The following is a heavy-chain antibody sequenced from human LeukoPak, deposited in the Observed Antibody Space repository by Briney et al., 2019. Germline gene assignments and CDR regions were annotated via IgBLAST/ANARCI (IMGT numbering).Heavy chain of an antibody. Sequence: GESLKISCQGSGYSFTSYWIGWVRQMPGKGLEWMGIIYPGDSDTRYSPSFQGQVTISADKSISTAYLQWSSLKASDTAMYYCARLGFSYYDSSGYKYNWFDPWGQGTLVTVSS. CDR3: ARLGFSYYDSSGYKYNWFDP. D-gene: IGHD3-22*01. CDR2: IYPGDSDT. J-gene: IGHJ5*02. CDR1: GYSFTSYW. V-gene: IGHV5-51*01.